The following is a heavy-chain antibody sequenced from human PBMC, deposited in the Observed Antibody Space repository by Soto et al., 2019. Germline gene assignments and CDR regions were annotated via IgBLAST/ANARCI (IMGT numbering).Heavy chain of an antibody. CDR2: ISPSSSSI. J-gene: IGHJ4*02. Sequence: EVQLVESGGGLVQPGGSLRLSCAASGFIFSSYSMHWVRQAPGKGLEWVSYISPSSSSIYYADSVKGRFTISRDNAKNSLYLQMNSLRAEDTAVYYCARVAYYYDSSGYFYWGQGTLVTVSS. CDR1: GFIFSSYS. D-gene: IGHD3-22*01. CDR3: ARVAYYYDSSGYFY. V-gene: IGHV3-48*01.